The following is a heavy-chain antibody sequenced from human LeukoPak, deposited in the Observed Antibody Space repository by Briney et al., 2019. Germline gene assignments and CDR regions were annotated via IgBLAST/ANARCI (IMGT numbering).Heavy chain of an antibody. CDR3: ARHDSFIPY. D-gene: IGHD3-16*02. Sequence: GGSLRLSCVASGFTFSDYAMSWVRQAPGKGLEGVSGMSDSGGSTYYADSVKGRCTISRDNSKNTVSLQMNKLRAEDTAVYFCARHDSFIPYWGQGTLVTVTS. CDR2: MSDSGGST. V-gene: IGHV3-23*01. J-gene: IGHJ4*02. CDR1: GFTFSDYA.